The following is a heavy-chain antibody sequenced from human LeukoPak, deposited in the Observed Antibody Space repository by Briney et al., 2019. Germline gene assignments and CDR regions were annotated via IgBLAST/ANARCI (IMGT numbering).Heavy chain of an antibody. J-gene: IGHJ4*02. D-gene: IGHD3-3*01. Sequence: PGGSLRLSCAASGFTVSSNYMSWVRQAPGKGLEWVSAISGSGGSTYYADSVKGRFTISRDNSKNTLYLQMNSLRAEDTAVYYCAKDITIFGVVYDYWGQGTLVTVSS. CDR2: ISGSGGST. V-gene: IGHV3-23*01. CDR3: AKDITIFGVVYDY. CDR1: GFTVSSNY.